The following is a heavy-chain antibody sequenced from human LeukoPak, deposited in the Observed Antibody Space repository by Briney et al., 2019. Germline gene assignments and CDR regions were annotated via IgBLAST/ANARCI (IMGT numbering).Heavy chain of an antibody. V-gene: IGHV4-4*02. CDR2: IYHSGSA. D-gene: IGHD3-22*01. Sequence: SETLSLTCAVPGGSISSSNWWSWVRQPPGKGLEWIGEIYHSGSANYNPSLKSRVTISVDKSKNQFSLRLSSVTAADTAVYYCASAGHDGIGYKVCWGQGTLVTVSS. J-gene: IGHJ4*02. CDR1: GGSISSSNW. CDR3: ASAGHDGIGYKVC.